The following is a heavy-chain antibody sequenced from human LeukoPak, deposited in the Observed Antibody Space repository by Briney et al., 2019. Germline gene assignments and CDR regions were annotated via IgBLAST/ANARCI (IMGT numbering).Heavy chain of an antibody. CDR3: ARHRIPAADDAFDI. V-gene: IGHV4-39*01. CDR2: LYYSGST. Sequence: SETLSLTCTVSGGSISSYYWGWIRQPPGKGLEWFGSLYYSGSTYYNPSLKSRVTISGDTSKNQFSLKLSSVTAADTAVYYCARHRIPAADDAFDIWGQGTMVTVSS. D-gene: IGHD6-13*01. J-gene: IGHJ3*02. CDR1: GGSISSYY.